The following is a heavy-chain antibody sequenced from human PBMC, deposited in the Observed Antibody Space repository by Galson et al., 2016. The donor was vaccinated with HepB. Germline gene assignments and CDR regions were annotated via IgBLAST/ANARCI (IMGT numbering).Heavy chain of an antibody. Sequence: SLRLSCAASGFTFTSYAMSWVRQAPGKGLEWVSAISGSGTNTYYADSVKGRFTISRDNSKNTLNLQMNSLRAEDTALYYCAKGQIIVGAIDYWGQGILVTVSS. D-gene: IGHD1-26*01. CDR2: ISGSGTNT. CDR3: AKGQIIVGAIDY. CDR1: GFTFTSYA. J-gene: IGHJ4*02. V-gene: IGHV3-23*01.